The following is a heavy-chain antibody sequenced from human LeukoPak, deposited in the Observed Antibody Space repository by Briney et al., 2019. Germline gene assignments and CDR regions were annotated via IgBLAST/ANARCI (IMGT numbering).Heavy chain of an antibody. CDR3: ASQYYYDSSGYDY. CDR1: GDSISTSSYY. Sequence: PSETLSLTCTVSGDSISTSSYYWGWIRQPPGKGLEWIGSIYYSGSTFYNPSLKSRVTISVDRSKNQFSLKLSSVTAADTAVYYCASQYYYDSSGYDYWGQGTLVTVPS. D-gene: IGHD3-22*01. J-gene: IGHJ4*02. CDR2: IYYSGST. V-gene: IGHV4-39*07.